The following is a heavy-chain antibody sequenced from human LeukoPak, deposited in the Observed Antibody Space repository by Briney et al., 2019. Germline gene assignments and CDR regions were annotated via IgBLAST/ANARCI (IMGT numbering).Heavy chain of an antibody. D-gene: IGHD3-22*01. CDR3: ARVTGYMIEDYFDY. CDR1: GGSISSYY. J-gene: IGHJ4*02. V-gene: IGHV4-59*01. CDR2: IYYSGST. Sequence: PSETLPLTCTVSGGSISSYYWSWIRQPPGKGLEWIGYIYYSGSTKYNSSLKSRVTISVDTAKNQFSLRLSSVTAADTAVYYCARVTGYMIEDYFDYWGQGTLVTVSS.